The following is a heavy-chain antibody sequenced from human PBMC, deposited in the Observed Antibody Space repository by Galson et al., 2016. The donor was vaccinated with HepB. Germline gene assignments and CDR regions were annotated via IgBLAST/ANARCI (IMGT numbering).Heavy chain of an antibody. D-gene: IGHD6-19*01. CDR2: IFPGDSDT. CDR1: GYGFTTYW. J-gene: IGHJ3*01. CDR3: ARTYSSGGADASDL. Sequence: QSGAEVKKPGESLKISCKGSGYGFTTYWIGWVRQKPGKGLEWMGIIFPGDSDTKYSPSFQGQVTISGDKSISTAYLQWSSLKASDTAMYYSARTYSSGGADASDLWGQGTMVTVSS. V-gene: IGHV5-51*01.